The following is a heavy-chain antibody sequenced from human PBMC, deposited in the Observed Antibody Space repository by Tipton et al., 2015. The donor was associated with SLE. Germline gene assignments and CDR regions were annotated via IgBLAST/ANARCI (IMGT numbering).Heavy chain of an antibody. V-gene: IGHV3-74*01. J-gene: IGHJ4*02. CDR3: AREQKYSGFDLDY. CDR2: TNSDGTTI. D-gene: IGHD5-12*01. Sequence: SLRLSCAASGFTFSSYWMHWVRQVPGKGLVWVSRTNSDGTTINYADSVKGRFTISRDNAKSTLYLQMNSLRAEDTAVYYCAREQKYSGFDLDYWGQGTLVTVSS. CDR1: GFTFSSYW.